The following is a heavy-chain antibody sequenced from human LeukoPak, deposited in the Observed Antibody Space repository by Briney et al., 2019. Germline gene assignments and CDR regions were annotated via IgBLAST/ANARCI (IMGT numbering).Heavy chain of an antibody. D-gene: IGHD6-19*01. CDR3: ARDMVAGGPDY. J-gene: IGHJ4*02. CDR1: GFTFSSYT. CDR2: ISSSSSYI. Sequence: TSGGSLRLSCAASGFTFSSYTMKWVRQAPGKGLEWVSSISSSSSYIYYADSVKGRFTISRDNAKNSLFLQMNSLRAEDTAVYYCARDMVAGGPDYWGQGTLVTVSS. V-gene: IGHV3-21*01.